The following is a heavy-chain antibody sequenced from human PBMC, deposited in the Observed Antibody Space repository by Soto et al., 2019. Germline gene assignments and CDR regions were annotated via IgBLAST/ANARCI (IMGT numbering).Heavy chain of an antibody. J-gene: IGHJ4*02. Sequence: QVQLVQSGAEVKKPGASVKLSCKASGYTFTSYYIHWVRQGPGQGLEWIGIINPNGGSTNYAYTLKGRHTVTRDTSTATVYMELGALTSEDTAVYYCAGGLGLGDYWGQGTLVTVSS. CDR2: INPNGGST. CDR3: AGGLGLGDY. CDR1: GYTFTSYY. D-gene: IGHD3-9*01. V-gene: IGHV1-46*04.